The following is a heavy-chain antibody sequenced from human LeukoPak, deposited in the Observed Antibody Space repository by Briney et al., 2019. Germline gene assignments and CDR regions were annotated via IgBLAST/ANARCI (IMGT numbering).Heavy chain of an antibody. J-gene: IGHJ5*02. CDR3: PRGRDGYDP. CDR1: GGSVSNYH. D-gene: IGHD5-24*01. CDR2: ILNSGSA. Sequence: SETLSLTCTVSGGSVSNYHWSWIRQPPGKGLEWIGYILNSGSASYNPSLKSRVTISRDTSKNQFSLRVYSMTAADTAIYYCPRGRDGYDPWGQGTLVIVSS. V-gene: IGHV4-59*02.